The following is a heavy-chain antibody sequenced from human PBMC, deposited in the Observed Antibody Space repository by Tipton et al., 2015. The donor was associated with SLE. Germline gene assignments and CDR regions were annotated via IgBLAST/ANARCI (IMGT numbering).Heavy chain of an antibody. CDR3: AKEGAAAEPNYFDY. CDR1: GFTFSSYG. D-gene: IGHD6-13*01. J-gene: IGHJ4*02. CDR2: IWYDGSNK. V-gene: IGHV3-30*18. Sequence: RSLRLSCAASGFTFSSYGMHWVRQAPGKGLEWVAVIWYDGSNKYYADSVKGRFTISRDNSKNTLYLQMNSLRAEDTAVYYCAKEGAAAEPNYFDYWGQGTLVTVSS.